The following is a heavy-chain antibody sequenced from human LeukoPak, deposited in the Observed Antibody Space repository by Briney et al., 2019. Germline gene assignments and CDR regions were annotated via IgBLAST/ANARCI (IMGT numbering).Heavy chain of an antibody. Sequence: SETLSLTCTVSGVSITTSGFYYSWIRQPPGKGLEWLGYIYQSGGTFYDPSLKSRISISIDRPKNQFSLKLSSVTAADTAVYYCAIRVSGRAFDIWGQGTMVTVSS. CDR1: GVSITTSGFY. CDR2: IYQSGGT. J-gene: IGHJ3*02. CDR3: AIRVSGRAFDI. D-gene: IGHD3-16*01. V-gene: IGHV4-30-2*01.